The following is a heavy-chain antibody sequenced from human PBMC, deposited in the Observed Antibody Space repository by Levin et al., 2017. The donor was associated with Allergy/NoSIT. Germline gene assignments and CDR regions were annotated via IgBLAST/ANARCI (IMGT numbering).Heavy chain of an antibody. CDR2: TSSSGITK. Sequence: GESLKISCAASGFIFSDYYMNWIRHTPGKGLEWVSYTSSSGITKYYADSVKGRFTVSRDNAKNSLYLQMNSLRVEDTAVYFCARRMSSHSNAPWSVDHWGEGTLVNVSS. V-gene: IGHV3-11*01. CDR3: ARRMSSHSNAPWSVDH. J-gene: IGHJ4*02. D-gene: IGHD4-11*01. CDR1: GFIFSDYY.